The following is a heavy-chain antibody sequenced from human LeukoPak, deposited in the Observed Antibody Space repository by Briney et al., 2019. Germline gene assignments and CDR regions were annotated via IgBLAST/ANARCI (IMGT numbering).Heavy chain of an antibody. J-gene: IGHJ6*03. D-gene: IGHD2-15*01. CDR3: ARDRICSGGSCYSGYYYYYMDV. CDR1: GFTFSDYY. V-gene: IGHV3-11*04. CDR2: ISSSGSTI. Sequence: GGSLRLSCAASGFTFSDYYMSWIRQAPGKGLEWVSYISSSGSTIYYADSVKGRFTISRDNAKNSLYLQMNSLRAEDTAVYYCARDRICSGGSCYSGYYYYYMDVWGKGTTVTVSS.